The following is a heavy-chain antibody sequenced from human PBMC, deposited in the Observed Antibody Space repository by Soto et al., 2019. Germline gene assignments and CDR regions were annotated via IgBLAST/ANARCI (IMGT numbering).Heavy chain of an antibody. Sequence: GGSLRLSCAASGFTFSSYAMSWVRQAPGKGLEWVSSISRSGGNTYYADSVKGRFTISRDNSKNTLYLQMSTLRAEDTAVYYCGKASTGTPVGYWGQGTLVTVSS. J-gene: IGHJ4*02. CDR2: ISRSGGNT. CDR3: GKASTGTPVGY. D-gene: IGHD1-1*01. CDR1: GFTFSSYA. V-gene: IGHV3-23*01.